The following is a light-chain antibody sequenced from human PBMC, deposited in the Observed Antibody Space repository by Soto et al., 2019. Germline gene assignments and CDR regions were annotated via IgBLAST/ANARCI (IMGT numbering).Light chain of an antibody. CDR2: EVN. CDR1: ISNVGSYNL. V-gene: IGLV2-23*02. J-gene: IGLJ3*02. CDR3: YSYEGGRV. Sequence: QSALTQPASVSGSPGQSITISCTGTISNVGSYNLVSWYQQHPGKAPKLIIYEVNKRPSGVSNRFSGSKSGNTASLTILGLQTEDEADYYCYSYEGGRVFGGGTKLTVL.